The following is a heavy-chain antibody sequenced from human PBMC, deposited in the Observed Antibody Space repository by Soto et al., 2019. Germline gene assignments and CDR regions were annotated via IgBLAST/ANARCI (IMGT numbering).Heavy chain of an antibody. Sequence: LILSCVGYCFTFSNYPMTWVRQAPGKGLEWVSAISGTSDMTYYANSVTGRFTISRDNSKNTLYLQVSSLRVEDTAIYYCAKYRWGATTVTSINWGRGTLVTVSS. D-gene: IGHD4-4*01. CDR1: CFTFSNYP. CDR2: ISGTSDMT. J-gene: IGHJ1*01. V-gene: IGHV3-23*01. CDR3: AKYRWGATTVTSIN.